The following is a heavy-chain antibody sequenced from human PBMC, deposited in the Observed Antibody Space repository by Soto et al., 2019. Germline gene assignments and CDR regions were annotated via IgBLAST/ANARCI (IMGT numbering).Heavy chain of an antibody. V-gene: IGHV1-69*13. CDR1: GGTFSSYA. CDR2: IIPIFGTA. Sequence: GASVKVSCKASGGTFSSYAISWVRQAPGQGLEWMGGIIPIFGTANYAQKFQGRVTITADESTSTAYMELSSLRSEDTAVYYCARLARTDRYSSSPYQHWGQGTLVTVSS. J-gene: IGHJ1*01. CDR3: ARLARTDRYSSSPYQH. D-gene: IGHD6-13*01.